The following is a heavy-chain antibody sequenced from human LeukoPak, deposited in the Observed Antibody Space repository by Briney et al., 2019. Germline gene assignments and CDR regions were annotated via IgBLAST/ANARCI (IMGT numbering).Heavy chain of an antibody. CDR1: GFTFSGYL. Sequence: GGSLRLSCAASGFTFSGYLMHWVRQVPGKGLVWVSRINTDGSTTSYADSVKGRFTISRDNAENTLYLQMNSLRAEDTAVYHCVSHVYGGSPFDIWGQGTMVTVSS. D-gene: IGHD4-23*01. V-gene: IGHV3-74*01. CDR2: INTDGSTT. J-gene: IGHJ3*02. CDR3: VSHVYGGSPFDI.